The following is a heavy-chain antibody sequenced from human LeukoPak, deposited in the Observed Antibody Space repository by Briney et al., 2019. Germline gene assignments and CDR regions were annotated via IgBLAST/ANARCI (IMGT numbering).Heavy chain of an antibody. J-gene: IGHJ4*02. V-gene: IGHV3-21*04. CDR1: GFTFSSYS. D-gene: IGHD2-15*01. CDR3: AKAPVTTCRGAFCYPFDY. CDR2: ISSSSSYI. Sequence: GGSLRLSCAASGFTFSSYSMNWVRQAPGKGLEWVSSISSSSSYIYYADSVKGRFTISRGNAKNSLYLQMNRLRPEDAAVYYCAKAPVTTCRGAFCYPFDYWGLGTLVTVSS.